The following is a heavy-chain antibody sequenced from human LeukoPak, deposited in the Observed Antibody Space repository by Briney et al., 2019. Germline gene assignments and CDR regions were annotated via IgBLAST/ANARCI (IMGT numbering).Heavy chain of an antibody. J-gene: IGHJ5*02. CDR3: ARRPGYSSGWRNWFDP. D-gene: IGHD6-19*01. CDR1: GGSISGYY. V-gene: IGHV4-59*12. Sequence: PSETLSLTCTVSGGSISGYYWNWIRQPPGKGLEWIGYVYYIGSTNYNPSLKSRVTISVDTSKNQFSLKLSSVTAADTAVYYCARRPGYSSGWRNWFDPWGQGTLVTVSS. CDR2: VYYIGST.